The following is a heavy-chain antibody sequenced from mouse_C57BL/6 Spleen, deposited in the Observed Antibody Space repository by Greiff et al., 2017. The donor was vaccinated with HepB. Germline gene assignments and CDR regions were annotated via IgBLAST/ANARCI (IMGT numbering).Heavy chain of an antibody. V-gene: IGHV1-82*01. Sequence: SGPELVKPGASVKISCKASGYAFSSSWMNWVKQRPGKGLEWIGRIYPGDGDTNYNGKFKGKATLTADKSSSTAYMQLSSLTSEDSAVYFCASYYSNLAWFAYWGQGTLVTVSA. CDR1: GYAFSSSW. CDR2: IYPGDGDT. CDR3: ASYYSNLAWFAY. D-gene: IGHD2-5*01. J-gene: IGHJ3*01.